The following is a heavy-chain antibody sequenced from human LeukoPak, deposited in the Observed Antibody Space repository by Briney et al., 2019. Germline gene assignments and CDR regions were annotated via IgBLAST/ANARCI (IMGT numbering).Heavy chain of an antibody. V-gene: IGHV3-9*01. CDR3: AKVGRPYCSSTSCYLGLGAFDI. D-gene: IGHD2-2*01. CDR2: ISWNSGSI. CDR1: GFTFDDYA. Sequence: GGSLRLSCAASGFTFDDYAMHWVRQAPGKGLEWVSGISWNSGSIGYADSVKGRFTISRDNAKNSLYLQMNSLRAEDTALYYCAKVGRPYCSSTSCYLGLGAFDIWGQGTMVTVSS. J-gene: IGHJ3*02.